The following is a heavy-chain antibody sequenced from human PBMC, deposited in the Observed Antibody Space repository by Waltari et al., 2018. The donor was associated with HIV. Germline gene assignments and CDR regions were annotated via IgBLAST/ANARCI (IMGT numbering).Heavy chain of an antibody. J-gene: IGHJ5*02. CDR2: IYYSGST. D-gene: IGHD2-2*01. CDR1: GGSISSSSYY. Sequence: QLQLQESGPGLVKPSETLSLTCTVSGGSISSSSYYWGWIRQPPGKGLEWIGSIYYSGSTYYNPSLKSRVTISVDTSKNQFSLKLSSVTAADTAVYYCARPYCSSTSCYSGGFPWFDPWGQGTLVTVSS. CDR3: ARPYCSSTSCYSGGFPWFDP. V-gene: IGHV4-39*01.